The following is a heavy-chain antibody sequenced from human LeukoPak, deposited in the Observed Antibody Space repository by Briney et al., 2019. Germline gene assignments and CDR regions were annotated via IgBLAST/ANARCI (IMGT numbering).Heavy chain of an antibody. Sequence: PGGSLRLSCAASGFTFSNYAMSWFRQAPGKGLEWVSAISGSGGGTYYVDSVKGRFTISRDNSKNTLYLQMNRLTVEDTAVYYCGRGMRDYYGLDYWGQGFLVTVSS. V-gene: IGHV3-23*01. CDR3: GRGMRDYYGLDY. CDR1: GFTFSNYA. D-gene: IGHD3-10*01. CDR2: ISGSGGGT. J-gene: IGHJ4*02.